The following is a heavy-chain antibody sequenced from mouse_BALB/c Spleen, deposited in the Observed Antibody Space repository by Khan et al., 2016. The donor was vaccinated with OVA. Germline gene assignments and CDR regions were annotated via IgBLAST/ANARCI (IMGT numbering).Heavy chain of an antibody. D-gene: IGHD1-1*01. CDR2: IYPFNDAT. CDR1: GYTFTSYV. Sequence: VQLKQSGPEVVKPGASVKMSCKASGYTFTSYVMYWVKQKPGQGLEWIGYIYPFNDATKFNEKFNGKATLTSDKSSSTAYMELSSLTSEDSAVYYWAPVGSYYVSFVYWGQGTLVTVSA. CDR3: APVGSYYVSFVY. J-gene: IGHJ3*01. V-gene: IGHV1S136*01.